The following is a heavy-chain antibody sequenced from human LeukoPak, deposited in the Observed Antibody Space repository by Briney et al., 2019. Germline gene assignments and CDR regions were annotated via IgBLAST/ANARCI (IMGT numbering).Heavy chain of an antibody. CDR3: ARSDYGTYFFDY. J-gene: IGHJ4*02. V-gene: IGHV4-31*03. CDR1: GGSISRGGYY. D-gene: IGHD4-17*01. CDR2: IYYSGST. Sequence: PSETLSLTCTVSGGSISRGGYYWSWIRQHPGKGLKWIGYIYYSGSTNYNPSLKSRVTISVDTSKNQFSLKLSSVTAADTAVYYCARSDYGTYFFDYWGQGTLVTVSS.